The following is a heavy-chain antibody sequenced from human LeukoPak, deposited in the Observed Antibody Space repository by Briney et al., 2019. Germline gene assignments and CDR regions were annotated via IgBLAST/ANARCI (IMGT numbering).Heavy chain of an antibody. D-gene: IGHD3-10*01. CDR1: GFSVGTKY. CDR2: LYSGGDT. J-gene: IGHJ2*01. CDR3: ARVGDHYHWSFDL. V-gene: IGHV3-53*01. Sequence: GGSLRLSCAASGFSVGTKYMNWVRQAPGKGLEWISILYSGGDTYYADSVKGRFAISRDNSRNTLSLQMSSLRVEDTAVYYCARVGDHYHWSFDLWGRGTLVTVSS.